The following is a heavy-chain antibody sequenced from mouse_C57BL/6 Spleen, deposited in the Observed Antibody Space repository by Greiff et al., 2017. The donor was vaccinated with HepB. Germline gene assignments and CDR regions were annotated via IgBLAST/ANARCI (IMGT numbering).Heavy chain of an antibody. D-gene: IGHD3-2*02. CDR1: GYAFSSSW. CDR2: IYPGDGDT. V-gene: IGHV1-82*01. J-gene: IGHJ2*01. CDR3: ARGDSSGYGGY. Sequence: QVQLKHSGPELVKPGASVKISCKASGYAFSSSWMNWVKQRPGKGLEWIGRIYPGDGDTNYNGKFKGKATLTADKSSSTAYMQLSSLTSEDSAVYFCARGDSSGYGGYWGQGTTLTVSS.